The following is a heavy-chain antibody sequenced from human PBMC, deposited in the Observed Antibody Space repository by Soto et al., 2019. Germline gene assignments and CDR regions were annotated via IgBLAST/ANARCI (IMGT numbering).Heavy chain of an antibody. CDR3: ARAAYYGSGSYYNVDYYYYMDV. D-gene: IGHD3-10*01. V-gene: IGHV1-2*04. Sequence: GASVKVSCKASGYTFTGYYIHWVRQAPGQGLEWMGWINPNSGGTNYAQKFQGWATMTRDTSISTAYMELSRLRSDDTAVYYCARAAYYGSGSYYNVDYYYYMDVWGKGTTVTVSS. CDR1: GYTFTGYY. CDR2: INPNSGGT. J-gene: IGHJ6*03.